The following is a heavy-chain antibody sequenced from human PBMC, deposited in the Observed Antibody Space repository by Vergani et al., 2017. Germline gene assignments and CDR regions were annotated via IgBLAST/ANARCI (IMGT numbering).Heavy chain of an antibody. V-gene: IGHV3-23*01. D-gene: IGHD2-2*01. CDR2: ISGSGGST. J-gene: IGHJ6*02. CDR3: AKGKPNIVVVPTYYYYYYGMDV. CDR1: GFTFSSYA. Sequence: EVQLLESGGGLVQPGGSLRLSCAASGFTFSSYAMSWVRQAPGKGLEWVSAISGSGGSTYYADSVKGRFTISRDNSKNTLYLQMNSLRAEDTAVYYCAKGKPNIVVVPTYYYYYYGMDVWGQGTTVTVSS.